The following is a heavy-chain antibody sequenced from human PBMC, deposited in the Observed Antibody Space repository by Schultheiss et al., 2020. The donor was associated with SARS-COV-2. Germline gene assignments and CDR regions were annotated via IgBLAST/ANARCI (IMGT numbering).Heavy chain of an antibody. D-gene: IGHD3-22*01. CDR2: IYHSGST. CDR1: GGSISSGDYY. J-gene: IGHJ5*02. Sequence: SETLSLTCTVSGGSISSGDYYWSWIRQPPGKGLEWIGYIYHSGSTYYNPSLKSRVTISVDRSKNQFSLKLSSVTAADTAVYYCAREGGSYYYDSSGSNWFDPWGQGTLVTVSS. V-gene: IGHV4-30-4*02. CDR3: AREGGSYYYDSSGSNWFDP.